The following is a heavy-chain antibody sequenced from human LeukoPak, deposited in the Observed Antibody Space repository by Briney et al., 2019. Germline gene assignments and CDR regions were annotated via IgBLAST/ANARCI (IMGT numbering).Heavy chain of an antibody. V-gene: IGHV4-39*07. D-gene: IGHD6-19*01. J-gene: IGHJ4*02. Sequence: SETLSLTCTVSGGSISSSSYYWGWIRQPPGKGLEWIGSIYYSGSTYYNPSLKSRVTISADTSKNQFSLKLSSVTAADTAVYYCTTVAGDYFDYWGQGTLVTVSS. CDR1: GGSISSSSYY. CDR2: IYYSGST. CDR3: TTVAGDYFDY.